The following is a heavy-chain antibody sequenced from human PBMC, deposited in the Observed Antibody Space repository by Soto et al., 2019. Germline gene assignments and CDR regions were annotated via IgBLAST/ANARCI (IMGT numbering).Heavy chain of an antibody. CDR3: ARGSYYYDSSGYYTGAFEI. CDR1: GDTFTNYD. J-gene: IGHJ3*02. V-gene: IGHV1-8*01. D-gene: IGHD3-22*01. Sequence: ASVKVSCKASGDTFTNYDIKWVRQATGQGLEWMGWMNPNIGNTGYAQKFQGRVTITRDTSASTAYMELSSLRSEDTAVYYCARGSYYYDSSGYYTGAFEIWGQGTMVTVSS. CDR2: MNPNIGNT.